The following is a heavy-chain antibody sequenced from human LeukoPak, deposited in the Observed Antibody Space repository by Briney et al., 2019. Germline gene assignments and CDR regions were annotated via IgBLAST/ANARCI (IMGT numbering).Heavy chain of an antibody. J-gene: IGHJ5*02. CDR1: GYTFTGYY. CDR3: ARVRYCSSTSCYRLRWFDP. D-gene: IGHD2-2*01. CDR2: INPNSGGT. V-gene: IGHV1-2*02. Sequence: ASVKVSCKASGYTFTGYYMHWVRQAPGQGLEWMGWINPNSGGTNYAQKFQGRVTMTRDTSISTAYMELSRLRSDDTAVYYCARVRYCSSTSCYRLRWFDPWGQGTLVTVSS.